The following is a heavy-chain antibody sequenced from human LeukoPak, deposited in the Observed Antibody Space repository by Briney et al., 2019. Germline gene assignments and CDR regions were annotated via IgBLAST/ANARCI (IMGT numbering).Heavy chain of an antibody. CDR2: ISAYNDNT. V-gene: IGHV1-18*01. Sequence: ASVKVSCKASGYTFTNFIINWVRQAPGQGLEWMGWISAYNDNTSYAQMFQDRVTMSTDTSPSTAYMELRSLRFDDTAVYYCARLGYCSSISCYGVDYWGQGTLVTVSS. CDR1: GYTFTNFI. CDR3: ARLGYCSSISCYGVDY. J-gene: IGHJ4*02. D-gene: IGHD2-2*01.